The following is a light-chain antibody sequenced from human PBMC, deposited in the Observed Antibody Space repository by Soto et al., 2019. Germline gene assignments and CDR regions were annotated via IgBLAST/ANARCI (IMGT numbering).Light chain of an antibody. CDR2: EVS. Sequence: QSALTQPASVSGSPGQSITISCTGTSSDVGGYNYVSWYQQHPGKAPKLMIYEVSNRPSGVSNRFSGSKSGNTASLTISGLQAEDEADYYCSSYTSSSFVVFGEGTKLTVL. CDR1: SSDVGGYNY. V-gene: IGLV2-14*01. CDR3: SSYTSSSFVV. J-gene: IGLJ2*01.